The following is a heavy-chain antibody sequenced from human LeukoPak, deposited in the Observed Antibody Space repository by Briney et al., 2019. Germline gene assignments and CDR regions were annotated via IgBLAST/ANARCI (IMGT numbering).Heavy chain of an antibody. Sequence: PGGSLRLSCTASGFTLSSYEMSWIRQAPGKGLEWVSYISSSGSTIYYADSVKGRFTISRDNAKNSLYLQMNSLRAEDTAVYYCARGPSTLWFGELLYTFDYWGQGTLVTVSS. CDR3: ARGPSTLWFGELLYTFDY. J-gene: IGHJ4*02. V-gene: IGHV3-11*01. CDR2: ISSSGSTI. D-gene: IGHD3-10*01. CDR1: GFTLSSYE.